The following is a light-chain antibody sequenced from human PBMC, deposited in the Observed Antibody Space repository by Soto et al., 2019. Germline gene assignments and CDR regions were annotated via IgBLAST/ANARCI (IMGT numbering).Light chain of an antibody. CDR1: QSVSSSY. Sequence: EIVLTQSPGTLSLSPGERATLSCRASQSVSSSYLAWYQQKPGQAPRLLIYGASSRATGIPDRFSGSGSGTDFTLTISRLELEDFAVYYCQQYGSSPQTFGPGTKVDIK. CDR3: QQYGSSPQT. J-gene: IGKJ3*01. CDR2: GAS. V-gene: IGKV3-20*01.